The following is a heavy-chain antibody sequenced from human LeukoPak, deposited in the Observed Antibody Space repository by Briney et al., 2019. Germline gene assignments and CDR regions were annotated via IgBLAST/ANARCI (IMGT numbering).Heavy chain of an antibody. CDR3: ARDQAHPYLLYDSSGHLDY. V-gene: IGHV4-4*07. D-gene: IGHD3-22*01. Sequence: SETMSLTCTVSGGSISSYYWSWIRQPAGKGLEWIGRIHTSGSTNYNPSLKSRVTISVDTSKNQFSLKLSSVTAADTAVYYCARDQAHPYLLYDSSGHLDYWGQGTLVTVSS. CDR1: GGSISSYY. J-gene: IGHJ4*02. CDR2: IHTSGST.